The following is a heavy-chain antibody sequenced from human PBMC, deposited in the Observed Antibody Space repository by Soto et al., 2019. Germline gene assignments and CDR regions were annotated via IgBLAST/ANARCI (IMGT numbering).Heavy chain of an antibody. D-gene: IGHD3-3*01. CDR3: ARDGDFWSGSYAFDI. V-gene: IGHV4-4*07. J-gene: IGHJ3*02. Sequence: QVQLQESGPGLAKPSETLSLTCTVSGGSISSYFWSWIRQPAGKGLEWIGRIYTSGSTNYNPSLKSRVTMSVDTSKSQFSLRLSSVTAADTAVYYGARDGDFWSGSYAFDIWGQGTMVTVSS. CDR2: IYTSGST. CDR1: GGSISSYF.